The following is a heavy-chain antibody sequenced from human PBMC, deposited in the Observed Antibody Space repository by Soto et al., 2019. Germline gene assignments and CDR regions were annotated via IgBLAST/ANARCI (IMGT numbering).Heavy chain of an antibody. J-gene: IGHJ5*02. D-gene: IGHD2-15*01. CDR2: IWYDGSNK. CDR3: PRDHTEYCSGGSCYWFDP. CDR1: GFTFSSYG. Sequence: QVQLVESGGGVVQPGRSLRLSCAASGFTFSSYGMHWVGQAPGKGLEWVAVIWYDGSNKYYADSVKGRFTISRDNSKNTLYLQMNSLRAEDTAAYYCPRDHTEYCSGGSCYWFDPWGQGTLVTVSS. V-gene: IGHV3-33*01.